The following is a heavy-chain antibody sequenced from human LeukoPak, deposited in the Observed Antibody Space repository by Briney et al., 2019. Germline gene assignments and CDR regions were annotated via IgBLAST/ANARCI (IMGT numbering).Heavy chain of an antibody. CDR1: GGPINSDY. J-gene: IGHJ3*02. V-gene: IGHV4-59*08. CDR3: ARGPIEMVRGSYDAFDI. CDR2: IYYSGST. D-gene: IGHD3-10*01. Sequence: PSETLSLTCTVSGGPINSDYWSWIRQPPGKGLEWIGHIYYSGSTSYHPSLKSRVTMSVDTSKNQFSLKLNSVTAAGTAVYYCARGPIEMVRGSYDAFDIWGQGTVVTVSS.